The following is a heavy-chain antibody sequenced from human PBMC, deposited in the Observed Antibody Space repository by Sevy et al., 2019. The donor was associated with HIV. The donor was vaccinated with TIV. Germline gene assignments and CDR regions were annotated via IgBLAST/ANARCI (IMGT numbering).Heavy chain of an antibody. J-gene: IGHJ6*02. CDR2: MSPNSGAT. Sequence: ASVKVSCKASGYTFTSYDINWVRQATGQGLEWMGWMSPNSGATGFAQEFQGRVTLTRNTSISTAYMEVSSLRSEDTAVYYCASGGNGDFWSYEYYYYGMDVWGQGTTVTVSS. CDR1: GYTFTSYD. V-gene: IGHV1-8*01. D-gene: IGHD3-3*01. CDR3: ASGGNGDFWSYEYYYYGMDV.